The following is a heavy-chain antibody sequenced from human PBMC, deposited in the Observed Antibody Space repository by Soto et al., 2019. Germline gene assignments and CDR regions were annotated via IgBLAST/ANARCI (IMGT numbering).Heavy chain of an antibody. Sequence: SETLSLTCTVSGGPISSYYWSWIRQPPGKGLEWIGYIYYSGSTNYNPSLKSRVTISVDTSKNQFSLKLSSVTAADTAVYYCARDAEDSGYDLAWFDPWGQGTLVTVSS. CDR1: GGPISSYY. D-gene: IGHD5-12*01. J-gene: IGHJ5*02. V-gene: IGHV4-59*01. CDR2: IYYSGST. CDR3: ARDAEDSGYDLAWFDP.